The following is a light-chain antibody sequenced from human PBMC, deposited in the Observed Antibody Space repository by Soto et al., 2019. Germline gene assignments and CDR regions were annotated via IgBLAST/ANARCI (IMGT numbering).Light chain of an antibody. J-gene: IGLJ1*01. CDR3: SSFVGPYTYV. CDR2: DVN. CDR1: SSNVGAYDY. V-gene: IGLV2-11*01. Sequence: QSALTQPRSVSGSPGQSVTISCTGTSSNVGAYDYVSCYQHHPGKAPKVTIYDVNKRPSGVPDRFSGSKSGNTASLTISGLQAEDEADYYCSSFVGPYTYVFGTGTKLTVL.